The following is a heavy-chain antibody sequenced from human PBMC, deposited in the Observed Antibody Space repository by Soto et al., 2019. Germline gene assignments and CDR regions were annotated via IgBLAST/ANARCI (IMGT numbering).Heavy chain of an antibody. CDR3: ARVGCSSTSCYAWDNWFDP. Sequence: QVQLQESGPGLVKPSETLSLTCTVSGGSISSYYWSWIRQPPGKGLEWIGYIYYSGSTKSNPSLKSRVTISVDTSKNQFSLKLSSVTAADTAVYYCARVGCSSTSCYAWDNWFDPWGQGTLVTVSS. CDR2: IYYSGST. D-gene: IGHD2-2*01. CDR1: GGSISSYY. V-gene: IGHV4-59*01. J-gene: IGHJ5*02.